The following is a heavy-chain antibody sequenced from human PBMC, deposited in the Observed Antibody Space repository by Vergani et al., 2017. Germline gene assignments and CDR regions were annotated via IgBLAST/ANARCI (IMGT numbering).Heavy chain of an antibody. CDR1: GGSISSYY. CDR2: IYDRGTT. CDR3: AKVAVGTGWYFDL. D-gene: IGHD2-15*01. J-gene: IGHJ2*01. Sequence: QVQLQESGPGLVKPSETLSLTCTVSGGSISSYYWSWIRQPPGKGLEWIANIYDRGTTNYNPSVNSRVTISVDTSKNQFSLKLSSVTAADTAVYYCAKVAVGTGWYFDLWGRGTLVTVSS. V-gene: IGHV4-59*01.